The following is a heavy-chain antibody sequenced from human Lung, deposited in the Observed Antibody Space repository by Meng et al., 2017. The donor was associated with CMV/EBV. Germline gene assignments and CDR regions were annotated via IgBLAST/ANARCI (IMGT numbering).Heavy chain of an antibody. CDR3: ALFTRSWFDP. CDR2: IYWDDAK. CDR1: WFPLSTSEVG. D-gene: IGHD2-2*01. J-gene: IGHJ5*02. V-gene: IGHV2-5*02. Sequence: FNESGTTHVQPPQPPPLTSNFYWFPLSTSEVGVGSFRQPTRKALEWLAVIYWDDAKRYSPSLKSRLTITKDTSKNQVVLTLTNMDPVDTATYYCALFTRSWFDPWGQGTLVTVSS.